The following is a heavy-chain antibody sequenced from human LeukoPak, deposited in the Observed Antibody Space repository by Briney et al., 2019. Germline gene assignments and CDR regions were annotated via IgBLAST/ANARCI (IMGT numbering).Heavy chain of an antibody. D-gene: IGHD3-22*01. Sequence: HGGSLRLSCAPSEFTFSNYWMSWVRQSPDKALEWMANINQDGSWIYCGESVMGRFTIYRDNGKNSLYLQINSLRADDTAVYYCARHQGSIIVVRTIKWFFVLWGGGTLVTVSS. J-gene: IGHJ2*01. V-gene: IGHV3-7*01. CDR2: INQDGSWI. CDR1: EFTFSNYW. CDR3: ARHQGSIIVVRTIKWFFVL.